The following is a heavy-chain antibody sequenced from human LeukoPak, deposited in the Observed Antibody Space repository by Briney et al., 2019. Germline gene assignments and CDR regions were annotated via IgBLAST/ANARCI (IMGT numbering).Heavy chain of an antibody. CDR1: GFSFSNYW. D-gene: IGHD2-21*01. V-gene: IGHV3-74*03. Sequence: GGSLRLSCAASGFSFSNYWMQWVRQVPGKGLVWVSRIKADGTTTTYADSVEGRFTISRDNAKNTLYLQMNSLRAEDTAVYYCATDLAYCGGDCYGSDYWGQGTLVTVSS. CDR3: ATDLAYCGGDCYGSDY. J-gene: IGHJ4*02. CDR2: IKADGTTT.